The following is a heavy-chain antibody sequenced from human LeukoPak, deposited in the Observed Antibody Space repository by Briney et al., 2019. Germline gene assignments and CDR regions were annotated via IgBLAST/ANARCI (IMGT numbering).Heavy chain of an antibody. D-gene: IGHD1-1*01. CDR3: ASVVTNDRGAFDI. Sequence: SETLSLTCTVSGGSISSSGYYWGWIRQPPGKGLEWIGEINHSGSTNYNPSLKSRVTISVDTSKNQFSLKLSSVTAADTAVYYCASVVTNDRGAFDIWGQGTMVTVSS. J-gene: IGHJ3*02. V-gene: IGHV4-39*07. CDR1: GGSISSSGYY. CDR2: INHSGST.